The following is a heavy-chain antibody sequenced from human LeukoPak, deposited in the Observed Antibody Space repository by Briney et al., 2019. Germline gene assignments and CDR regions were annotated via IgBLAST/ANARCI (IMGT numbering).Heavy chain of an antibody. D-gene: IGHD1-26*01. CDR2: MSYDGSHK. V-gene: IGHV3-30*18. J-gene: IGHJ4*02. CDR1: GFTFSSYG. Sequence: PGGSLRLSCAASGFTFSSYGMHWVRQAPAKGLEWVAVMSYDGSHKYYADSVKGRFTISRDNSKNTLYLQMNSLRAEDTAVYYCAKGYGGYIDYWGQGTLVTVSS. CDR3: AKGYGGYIDY.